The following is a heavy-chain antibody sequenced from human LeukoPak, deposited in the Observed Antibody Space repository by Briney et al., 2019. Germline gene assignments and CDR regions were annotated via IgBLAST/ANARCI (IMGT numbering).Heavy chain of an antibody. CDR2: TYYRSKWYN. CDR1: GDSVSSNSAA. CDR3: ARDQYSSGWYRFDY. Sequence: SQTLSLTCAISGDSVSSNSAAWNWITQSPSRGLEWLGRTYYRSKWYNDYVVSVKSRITINPDTSKNQFSLQLNSVTPEDSAVYYCARDQYSSGWYRFDYWGQGTLVTVSS. V-gene: IGHV6-1*01. D-gene: IGHD6-19*01. J-gene: IGHJ4*02.